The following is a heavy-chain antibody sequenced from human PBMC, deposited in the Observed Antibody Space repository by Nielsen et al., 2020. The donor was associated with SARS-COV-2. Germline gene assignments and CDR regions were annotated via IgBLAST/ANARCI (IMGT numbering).Heavy chain of an antibody. Sequence: GESLKIPCAASGFTVSNSAMTWVRQTPGKRLEWVPAIRASGGSTFYADSVKGRFTISSDNSTNTLYLHMSSLRAEDTAVFYCAKTTTYGTTWYGAIDSWGQGTLVIVSS. CDR1: GFTVSNSA. J-gene: IGHJ4*02. V-gene: IGHV3-23*01. CDR3: AKTTTYGTTWYGAIDS. CDR2: IRASGGST. D-gene: IGHD3-10*01.